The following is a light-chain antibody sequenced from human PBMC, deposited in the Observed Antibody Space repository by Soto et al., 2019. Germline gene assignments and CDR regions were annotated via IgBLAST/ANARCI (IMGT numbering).Light chain of an antibody. V-gene: IGKV1-5*01. J-gene: IGKJ1*01. CDR1: QSISSW. CDR3: QHDNYYSFT. Sequence: DIQMTQSPSTLSASVGERVTITCRASQSISSWLAWYQQKPGKAPKLLIYDASSLESGVPSRFSVSGSGTEFTLTISSLQPDDGATYYCQHDNYYSFTFGQGTKVEIK. CDR2: DAS.